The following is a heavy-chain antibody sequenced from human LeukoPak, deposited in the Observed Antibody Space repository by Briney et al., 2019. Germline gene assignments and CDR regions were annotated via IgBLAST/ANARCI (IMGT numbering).Heavy chain of an antibody. CDR3: ARGGGAPTFDY. J-gene: IGHJ4*01. D-gene: IGHD1-26*01. CDR2: LYYSGST. Sequence: LEWIGYLYYSGSTNYNPSLKIRVTKSLDTSKNQFSLKLSAGTAADTAVYYCARGGGAPTFDYWGQGTLVTVSS. V-gene: IGHV4-59*09.